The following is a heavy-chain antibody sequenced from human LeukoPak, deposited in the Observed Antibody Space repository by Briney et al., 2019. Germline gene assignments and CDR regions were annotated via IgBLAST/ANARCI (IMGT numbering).Heavy chain of an antibody. Sequence: ASVKVSCKASGYTFTSYDINWVRQAPGQGLEWMGIINPSGGSTSYAQKFQGRVTMTRDTSTSTVYMELSSLRSEDTAVYYCARGSGSDMANPTGYFDYWGQGTLVTVSS. J-gene: IGHJ4*02. CDR2: INPSGGST. V-gene: IGHV1-46*01. CDR3: ARGSGSDMANPTGYFDY. D-gene: IGHD5-24*01. CDR1: GYTFTSYD.